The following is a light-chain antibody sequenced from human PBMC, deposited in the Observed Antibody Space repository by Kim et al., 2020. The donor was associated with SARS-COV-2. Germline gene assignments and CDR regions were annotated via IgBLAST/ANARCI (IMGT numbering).Light chain of an antibody. Sequence: DIQMTQSPSSLSASVGDRVAITCRASLGISSYLAWYQQKPGKALKLLIYPTSTLQSGVPSRFSGTGSGTDFTLTISRLQPEDVASYYCQKYNTAPPFGQGTKVDIK. CDR2: PTS. CDR1: LGISSY. V-gene: IGKV1-27*01. J-gene: IGKJ1*01. CDR3: QKYNTAPP.